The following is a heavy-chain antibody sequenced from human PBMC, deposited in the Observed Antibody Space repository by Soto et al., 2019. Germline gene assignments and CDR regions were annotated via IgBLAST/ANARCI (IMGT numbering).Heavy chain of an antibody. CDR3: ARDLTQQPVQYYFDY. Sequence: GGSLRLSCAASGFTFSSYAMHWVRQAPGKGLEWVAVISYDGSNKYYADSVKGRFTISRDNSKNTLYLQMNSLRAEDTAVYYCARDLTQQPVQYYFDYWGQGTLVTVSS. V-gene: IGHV3-30-3*01. CDR2: ISYDGSNK. J-gene: IGHJ4*02. D-gene: IGHD6-13*01. CDR1: GFTFSSYA.